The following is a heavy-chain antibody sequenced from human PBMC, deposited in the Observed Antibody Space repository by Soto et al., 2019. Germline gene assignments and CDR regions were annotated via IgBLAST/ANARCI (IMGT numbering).Heavy chain of an antibody. CDR2: ISAYNGST. J-gene: IGHJ3*02. Sequence: ASAKVSCKASGYIFTNYGIIWLRQDPGQGLEYVGWISAYNGSTNYAEKIQGRATMTRDTSTSTVYMELSSLRSEDTAVYYFASDLVMATITDAFDIWGQGTM. D-gene: IGHD5-12*01. CDR1: GYIFTNYG. CDR3: ASDLVMATITDAFDI. V-gene: IGHV1-18*04.